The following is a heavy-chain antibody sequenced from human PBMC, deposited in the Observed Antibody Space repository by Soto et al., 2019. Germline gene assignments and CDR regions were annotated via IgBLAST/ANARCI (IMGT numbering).Heavy chain of an antibody. V-gene: IGHV1-18*01. CDR3: ASGLWSPNDY. CDR1: GYTFTSYG. J-gene: IGHJ4*02. CDR2: ISAYNGNT. D-gene: IGHD5-18*01. Sequence: ASVKVSCKASGYTFTSYGISWVRQAPGQGLEWMGWISAYNGNTKYAQKLQGRVTMTRDTSTSTAYMELSSLRSEDTAVYYCASGLWSPNDYWGQGTLVTVSS.